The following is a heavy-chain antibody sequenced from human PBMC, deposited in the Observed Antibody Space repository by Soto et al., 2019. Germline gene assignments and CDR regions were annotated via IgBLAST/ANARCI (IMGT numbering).Heavy chain of an antibody. CDR2: IYYSGST. D-gene: IGHD6-13*01. Sequence: QVQLQESGPGLVKPSETLSLTCTVSGGSISSYYWSWIRQPPGKGLEWIGYIYYSGSTNYNPSLKCRVTISVDTSKNQFSLKLSPVTAADTAVYYCARHRIAAAYDAFDIWGQGTMVTVSS. CDR3: ARHRIAAAYDAFDI. CDR1: GGSISSYY. J-gene: IGHJ3*02. V-gene: IGHV4-59*08.